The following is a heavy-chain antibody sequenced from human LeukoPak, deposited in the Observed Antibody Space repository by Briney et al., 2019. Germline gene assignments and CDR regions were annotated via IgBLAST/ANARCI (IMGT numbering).Heavy chain of an antibody. CDR1: GRTFSSYA. CDR2: IIPIFGTA. J-gene: IGHJ4*02. D-gene: IGHD3-22*01. CDR3: AGGPNYYDSSGYKEVFDY. Sequence: ASVKVSCKASGRTFSSYAISWVRQAPGQGLEWMGGIIPIFGTANYAQKFQGRVTITTDESTSTAYMELSSLRSEDTAVYYCAGGPNYYDSSGYKEVFDYWGQGTLVTVSS. V-gene: IGHV1-69*05.